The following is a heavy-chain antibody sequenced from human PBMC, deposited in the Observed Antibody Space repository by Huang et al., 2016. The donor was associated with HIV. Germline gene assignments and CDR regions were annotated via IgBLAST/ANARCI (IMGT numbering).Heavy chain of an antibody. CDR1: GFRFPRYW. J-gene: IGHJ4*02. V-gene: IGHV3-7*01. Sequence: EVQLVESGGNLVQPGGSLRLSCAASGFRFPRYWVSWVRQAPGKGLEWAATIRRDGREKFYVDSVKGRFTISRDNVKNEYYLQLDSLRVEDTAVYYCARGVFFDSWGQGTLVTVSS. CDR3: ARGVFFDS. CDR2: IRRDGREK.